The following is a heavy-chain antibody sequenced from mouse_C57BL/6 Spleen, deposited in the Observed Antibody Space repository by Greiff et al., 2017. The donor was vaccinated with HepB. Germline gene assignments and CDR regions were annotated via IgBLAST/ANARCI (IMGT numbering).Heavy chain of an antibody. CDR2: FYPGSGSI. CDR1: GYTFTKYT. D-gene: IGHD1-1*01. V-gene: IGHV1-62-2*01. Sequence: VQLVESGAELVKPGASVKLSCKASGYTFTKYTIHWVKQRSGQGLEWIGWFYPGSGSIKYNEKFKDKATLTADKSSSTVYMELSRLTSEDSAVYFCARHEENYYGSSYAMDYWGQGTSVTVSS. CDR3: ARHEENYYGSSYAMDY. J-gene: IGHJ4*01.